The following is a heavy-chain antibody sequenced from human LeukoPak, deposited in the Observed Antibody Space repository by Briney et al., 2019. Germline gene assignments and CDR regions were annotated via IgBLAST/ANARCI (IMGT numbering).Heavy chain of an antibody. J-gene: IGHJ4*02. CDR3: AKSLGNQGVIDY. D-gene: IGHD3-10*01. V-gene: IGHV3-23*01. CDR1: GFIFRNHA. Sequence: GGSLRLSCAASGFIFRNHAMNWVRQAPGQGLEWVSGVSASGGSTFNTDSVKGRFSIFRDNSKNTLYLEMNSLRPEDTALYYCAKSLGNQGVIDYWGQGTLVTVSS. CDR2: VSASGGST.